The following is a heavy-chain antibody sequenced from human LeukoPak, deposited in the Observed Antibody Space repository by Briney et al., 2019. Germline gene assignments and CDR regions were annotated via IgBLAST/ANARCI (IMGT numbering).Heavy chain of an antibody. Sequence: PSETLSLTCTVSGGSISSSSYYWGWIRQPPGKGLQWIGGISYSGTTYYNPSLKSRVTISVASSKNQFSLKLSSVTAADTAVYYCARQDVDIVATMTFDYWGQGTLVTVSS. V-gene: IGHV4-39*01. CDR2: ISYSGTT. D-gene: IGHD5-12*01. CDR1: GGSISSSSYY. CDR3: ARQDVDIVATMTFDY. J-gene: IGHJ4*02.